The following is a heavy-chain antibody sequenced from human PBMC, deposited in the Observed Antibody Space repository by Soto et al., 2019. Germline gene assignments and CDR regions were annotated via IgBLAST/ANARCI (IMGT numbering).Heavy chain of an antibody. V-gene: IGHV1-69*13. J-gene: IGHJ4*02. CDR1: GGTFSSYA. CDR2: IIPIFGTA. CDR3: ARDGPPQSGSTFDY. D-gene: IGHD1-26*01. Sequence: SVKVSCKASGGTFSSYAISWVRQAPGQGLEWMGGIIPIFGTANYAQKFQGRVTITADESTSTAYMELSSLRSEDTAVYYCARDGPPQSGSTFDYWGQGTLVTVSS.